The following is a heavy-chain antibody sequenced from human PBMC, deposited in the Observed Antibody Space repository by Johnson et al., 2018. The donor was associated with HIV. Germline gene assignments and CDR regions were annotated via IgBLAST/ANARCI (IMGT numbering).Heavy chain of an antibody. J-gene: IGHJ3*02. CDR3: ARGSYYDSSGDAFDI. V-gene: IGHV3-30*14. CDR1: GFTFSSYA. CDR2: ISYDGSDK. Sequence: QVHLVESGGGVVQPGGSLRLSCAASGFTFSSYAMHWVRQAPGKGLEWVAVISYDGSDKYYADSVKGRFTISRDNSKNTLYLQMNSLRAEDTAVYYCARGSYYDSSGDAFDIWGQGTMVTVSS. D-gene: IGHD3-22*01.